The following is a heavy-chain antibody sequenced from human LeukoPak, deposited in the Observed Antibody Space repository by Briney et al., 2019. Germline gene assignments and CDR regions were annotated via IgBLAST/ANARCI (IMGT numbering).Heavy chain of an antibody. CDR2: INPSGGST. J-gene: IGHJ5*02. CDR1: GYTFTSYY. CDR3: ARQGGMELRGSDWFDP. D-gene: IGHD1-7*01. V-gene: IGHV1-46*01. Sequence: ASVKVSCKASGYTFTSYYMHWVRQAPGQGLEWMGIINPSGGSTSYAQKFQGRVTMTRDTSTSTVYMELSRLRSDDTAVYYCARQGGMELRGSDWFDPWGQGTLVTVSS.